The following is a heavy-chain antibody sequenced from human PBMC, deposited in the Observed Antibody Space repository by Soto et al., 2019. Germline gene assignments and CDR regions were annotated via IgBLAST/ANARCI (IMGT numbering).Heavy chain of an antibody. D-gene: IGHD3-3*01. CDR3: ARHSKKPGDFDYSYGMDV. V-gene: IGHV4-39*01. Sequence: SETLSLTSSVSGYSISRVAHYWAWVRQPPGKGLEWIGSLYYTGSTYYNPSLKSRAAISIDTSKNQFSLNLMSTTAADTAVYYCARHSKKPGDFDYSYGMDVWGQGTTVT. J-gene: IGHJ6*02. CDR2: LYYTGST. CDR1: GYSISRVAHY.